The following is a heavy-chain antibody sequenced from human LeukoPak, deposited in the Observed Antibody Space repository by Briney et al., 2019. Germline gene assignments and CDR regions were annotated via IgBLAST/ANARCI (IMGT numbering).Heavy chain of an antibody. CDR1: GYTFTSYD. Sequence: ASVKVSCKASGYTFTSYDINWVRQATGQGLEWMGWMNPNSGGTNYAQKFQGRVTMTRDTSINTAYLDLSSLRSDDTAVYYCARVDGYYDFWSGSVWGQGTLVTVSS. D-gene: IGHD3-3*01. J-gene: IGHJ4*02. CDR3: ARVDGYYDFWSGSV. V-gene: IGHV1-8*01. CDR2: MNPNSGGT.